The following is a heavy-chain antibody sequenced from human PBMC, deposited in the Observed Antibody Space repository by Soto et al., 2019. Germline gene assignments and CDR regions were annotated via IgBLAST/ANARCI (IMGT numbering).Heavy chain of an antibody. J-gene: IGHJ4*02. CDR1: GFTFSGSA. Sequence: EVQLVESGGGLVQPGGSLKLSCAASGFTFSGSAMHWVRQASGKGLEWVGRIRSKANSYATAYAASVKGRFTISRDDSKNTAYLQINSLTTEATAVYFCTSTYYDYVWGSYHHIRTEAPLDYWGQGTLVTVSS. V-gene: IGHV3-73*02. D-gene: IGHD3-16*02. CDR2: IRSKANSYAT. CDR3: TSTYYDYVWGSYHHIRTEAPLDY.